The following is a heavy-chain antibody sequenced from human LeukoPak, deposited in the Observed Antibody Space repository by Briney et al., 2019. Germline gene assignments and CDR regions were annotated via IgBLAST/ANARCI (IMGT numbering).Heavy chain of an antibody. D-gene: IGHD3-16*02. V-gene: IGHV3-30*18. CDR2: ISYDGSNK. CDR3: AKEQDPSLGELSFYLLSPYEY. CDR1: GFTFSSYG. Sequence: GGSLRLSCAASGFTFSSYGMHWVRQAPGKGLEWVAVISYDGSNKYYADSLKGRFTISRDNSKNTLYLQMNSLRAEDTAVYYCAKEQDPSLGELSFYLLSPYEYWGQGTLVTVSS. J-gene: IGHJ4*02.